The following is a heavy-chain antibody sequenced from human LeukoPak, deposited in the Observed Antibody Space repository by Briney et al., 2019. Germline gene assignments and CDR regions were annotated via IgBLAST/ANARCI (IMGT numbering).Heavy chain of an antibody. D-gene: IGHD6-13*01. CDR2: ISGGGEDI. Sequence: GGSLRLSCTASGFSFRSFAMCWVRRAPGQGLEWVSSISGGGEDIYYADSVKGRFTISRDNSETTLYLQMNSLGADDTALYYCARTIAQYTNTWLYYYYGLDVWGQGTTVTVSS. V-gene: IGHV3-23*01. CDR1: GFSFRSFA. CDR3: ARTIAQYTNTWLYYYYGLDV. J-gene: IGHJ6*02.